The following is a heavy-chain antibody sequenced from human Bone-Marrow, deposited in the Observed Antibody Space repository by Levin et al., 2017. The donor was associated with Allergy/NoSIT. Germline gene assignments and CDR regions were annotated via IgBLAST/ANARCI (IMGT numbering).Heavy chain of an antibody. Sequence: GGSLRLSCAASGFTFSNAWMNWVRQAPGKGLEWVGRIKSKTDGGTTDYAAPVKGRFTISSDDSKNTLYMEMNSLKTEDTAVYYCTTDNRRRVWGMISWGQGTLVTVSS. J-gene: IGHJ4*02. CDR2: IKSKTDGGTT. CDR3: TTDNRRRVWGMIS. D-gene: IGHD3-16*01. V-gene: IGHV3-15*07. CDR1: GFTFSNAW.